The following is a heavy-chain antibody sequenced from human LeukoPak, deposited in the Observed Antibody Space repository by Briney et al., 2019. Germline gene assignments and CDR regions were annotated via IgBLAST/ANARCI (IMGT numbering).Heavy chain of an antibody. CDR1: GGSISSGSYY. Sequence: PSQTLSLTCTVSGGSISSGSYYWSWIRQPAGTGLEWIGRIYTSGSTNYNPSLKSRVTISVDTSKNQFSLKLSSVTAADTAVYYCARHRGVGALTWGQGTLVTVSS. CDR3: ARHRGVGALT. CDR2: IYTSGST. J-gene: IGHJ5*02. V-gene: IGHV4-61*02. D-gene: IGHD3-10*01.